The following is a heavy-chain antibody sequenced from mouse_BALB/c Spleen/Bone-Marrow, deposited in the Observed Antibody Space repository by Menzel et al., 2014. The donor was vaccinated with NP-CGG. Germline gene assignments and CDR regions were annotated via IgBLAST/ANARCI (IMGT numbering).Heavy chain of an antibody. D-gene: IGHD2-3*01. CDR2: INPDSTTI. J-gene: IGHJ3*01. CDR1: AVDFSRYW. V-gene: IGHV4-1*02. Sequence: AVDFSRYWMGWVRQAPGKGLGWIGEINPDSTTINYTPSLKYKFIISRDNAKNTLFLQMSNVRSEDTALYYCARLGYYGGFAYWGQGTLVTVSA. CDR3: ARLGYYGGFAY.